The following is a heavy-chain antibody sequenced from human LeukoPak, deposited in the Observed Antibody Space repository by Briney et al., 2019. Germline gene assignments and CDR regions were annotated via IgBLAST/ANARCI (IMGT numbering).Heavy chain of an antibody. Sequence: GRSLRLSCAASGFTFSSYGMHWVRQAPGKGLEWVSVIYSGGSTYYADSVKGRFTISRDNSKNTLYLQMNSLRAEDTAVYYCARGSVYWGQGTLVTVSS. V-gene: IGHV3-53*01. CDR1: GFTFSSYG. CDR3: ARGSVY. J-gene: IGHJ4*02. CDR2: IYSGGST.